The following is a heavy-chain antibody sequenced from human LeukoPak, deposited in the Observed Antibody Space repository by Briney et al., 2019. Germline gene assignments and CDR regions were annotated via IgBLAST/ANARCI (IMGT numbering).Heavy chain of an antibody. CDR3: ARDLSSSTSCYTY. CDR1: GLTFSSYS. J-gene: IGHJ4*02. V-gene: IGHV3-21*01. CDR2: ISSSGSYI. Sequence: GGSLRLSCAASGLTFSSYSMNWVRQAPGKGLEWVSSISSSGSYIYYADSVKGRFTIFRDNAKNSLYLQMDSLRVEDTAVYYCARDLSSSTSCYTYWGQGTLVTVSS. D-gene: IGHD2-2*02.